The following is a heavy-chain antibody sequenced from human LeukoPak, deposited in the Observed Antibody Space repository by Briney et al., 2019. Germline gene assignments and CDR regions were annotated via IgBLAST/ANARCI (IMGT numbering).Heavy chain of an antibody. CDR3: ARGSDFDY. V-gene: IGHV3-21*01. CDR2: ISSSSS. D-gene: IGHD1-26*01. CDR1: GFTFSSYS. J-gene: IGHJ4*02. Sequence: GGSLRLSCAASGFTFSSYSMNWVRRAPGKGLEWVSSISSSSSYADSVKGRFTISRDNAKNSLYLQMNSLRAEDTAVYYCARGSDFDYWGQGTLVTVSS.